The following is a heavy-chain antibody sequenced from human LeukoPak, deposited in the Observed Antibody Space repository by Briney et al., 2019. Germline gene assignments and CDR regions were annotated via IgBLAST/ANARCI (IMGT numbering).Heavy chain of an antibody. CDR3: ARDSTWQLDY. V-gene: IGHV3-21*04. CDR2: ISSSSSYI. Sequence: GGSLRLSCAASGFTFSSYSMNWVRQAPGKGLEWVSSISSSSSYIYYADSVKGRFTISRDNAKNSLYLQMNSLRADDTAVYFCARDSTWQLDYWGQGTLVTVSS. J-gene: IGHJ4*02. D-gene: IGHD5-12*01. CDR1: GFTFSSYS.